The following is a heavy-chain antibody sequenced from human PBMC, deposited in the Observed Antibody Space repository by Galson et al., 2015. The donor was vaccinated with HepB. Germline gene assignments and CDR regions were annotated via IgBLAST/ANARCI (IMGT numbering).Heavy chain of an antibody. CDR3: ASLPYYYDSSGYRSYYYYYGMDV. D-gene: IGHD3-22*01. CDR2: MNPNSGNT. CDR1: GYTFTSYD. J-gene: IGHJ6*02. V-gene: IGHV1-8*01. Sequence: SVKVSCKASGYTFTSYDINWVRQATGQGLEWMGWMNPNSGNTGYAQKFQGRVTMTRNTSISTAYMELSSLRSEDTAVYYCASLPYYYDSSGYRSYYYYYGMDVWGQGTTVTVSS.